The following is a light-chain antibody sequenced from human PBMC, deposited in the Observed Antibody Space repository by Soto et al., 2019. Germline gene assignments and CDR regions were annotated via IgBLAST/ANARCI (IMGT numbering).Light chain of an antibody. Sequence: QSALTQPASLSGSPGQSITISCTGTSSDIRAYDYVALHQQHAGKAPKLMISEVNDRPSAVSNRFSGSKSGNSAYLNITGRQVKAEGEYFCFPFTTTTAHGVGTGTKVTVL. CDR2: EVN. V-gene: IGLV2-14*01. CDR1: SSDIRAYDY. J-gene: IGLJ1*01. CDR3: FPFTTTTAHG.